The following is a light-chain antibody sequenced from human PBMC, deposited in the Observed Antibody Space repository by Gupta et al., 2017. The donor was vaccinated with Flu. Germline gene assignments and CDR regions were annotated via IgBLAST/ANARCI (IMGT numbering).Light chain of an antibody. CDR1: SSDIGGYIY. CDR2: EVN. CDR3: SAYTGKSTLVL. J-gene: IGLJ2*01. V-gene: IGLV2-14*01. Sequence: QSALTQPASVSASPGQSITISCTGSSSDIGGYIYVSWYQHHPGQGPKLLLYEVNHRAAGVSSRFSASKSGNTASLTISGLQSDDEDNYYCSAYTGKSTLVLFGGGTKMTLL.